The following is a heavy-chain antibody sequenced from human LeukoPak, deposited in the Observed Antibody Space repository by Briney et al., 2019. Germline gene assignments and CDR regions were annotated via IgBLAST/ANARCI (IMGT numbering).Heavy chain of an antibody. CDR3: ARMVAGYGSSP. J-gene: IGHJ5*02. CDR1: GFAFSFFA. Sequence: GGSLRLTCEASGFAFSFFAMSWLRQPPGKGLEWVAVISYDGSDKFYADSVKGRLTISRDNSKSTLYLHMNSLRAEDTAVYYCARMVAGYGSSPWGQGTLVTVSS. V-gene: IGHV3-30*03. CDR2: ISYDGSDK. D-gene: IGHD2-15*01.